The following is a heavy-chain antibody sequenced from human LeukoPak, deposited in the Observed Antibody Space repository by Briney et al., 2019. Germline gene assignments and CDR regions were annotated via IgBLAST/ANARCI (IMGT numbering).Heavy chain of an antibody. CDR1: GFTFSDYY. Sequence: GGSLRLSCAASGFTFSDYYMSWIRQAPGKGLEWVSYISSSGSTIYCADPVKGRFTISRDNAKNSLYLQMNSLRAEDTAVYYCASRQWYSAFDIWGQGTMVTVSS. CDR3: ASRQWYSAFDI. D-gene: IGHD4/OR15-4a*01. J-gene: IGHJ3*02. V-gene: IGHV3-11*01. CDR2: ISSSGSTI.